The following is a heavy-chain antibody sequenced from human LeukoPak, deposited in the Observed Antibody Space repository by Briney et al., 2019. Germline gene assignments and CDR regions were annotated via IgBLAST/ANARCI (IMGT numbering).Heavy chain of an antibody. Sequence: PGGSLRLSCAASGFTFSNYGMTWVRQAPGKGLEWVSVIYSGGSTYYADSVKGRFTISRDNSKNTLYLQMNSLRAEDTAVYYCARRYCSGGSCYFDYWGQGTLVTVSS. D-gene: IGHD2-15*01. CDR2: IYSGGST. J-gene: IGHJ4*02. V-gene: IGHV3-53*01. CDR1: GFTFSNYG. CDR3: ARRYCSGGSCYFDY.